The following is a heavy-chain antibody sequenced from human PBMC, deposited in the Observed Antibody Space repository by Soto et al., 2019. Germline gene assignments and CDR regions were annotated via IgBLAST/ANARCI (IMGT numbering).Heavy chain of an antibody. CDR1: GYTFTDHY. V-gene: IGHV1-2*02. J-gene: IGHJ6*02. D-gene: IGHD4-17*01. Sequence: QVQLVQSGAEVKKPGASVKVSYVASGYTFTDHYIHWVRQAPGQGLEWMGWINPHSGDTIYAQKFQGRVTLTRDTSISTAYMELSRLRSDDTDVYYCARGRTVNFYGMAVWGQGTTVTVSS. CDR2: INPHSGDT. CDR3: ARGRTVNFYGMAV.